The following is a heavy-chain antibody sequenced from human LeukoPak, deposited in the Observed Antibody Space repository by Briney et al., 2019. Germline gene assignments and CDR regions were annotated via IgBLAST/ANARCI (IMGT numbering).Heavy chain of an antibody. J-gene: IGHJ5*02. CDR1: GFTFSAYS. D-gene: IGHD5-18*01. CDR3: AKDDLSRGYSYGYRSTWFDP. V-gene: IGHV3-23*01. CDR2: ISGSGGST. Sequence: PGGSLRLSCVVSGFTFSAYSMNWARQAPGKGLEWVSAISGSGGSTYYADSVKGRFTISRDNSKNTLYLQMNSLRAEDTAVYYCAKDDLSRGYSYGYRSTWFDPWGQGTLVTVSS.